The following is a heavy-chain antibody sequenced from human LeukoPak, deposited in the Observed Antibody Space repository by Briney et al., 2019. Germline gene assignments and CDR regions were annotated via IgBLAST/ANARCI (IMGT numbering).Heavy chain of an antibody. J-gene: IGHJ4*02. CDR1: GGSISSADCY. CDR3: ARTTGYYFDY. D-gene: IGHD4-17*01. CDR2: IYYSGST. Sequence: SETLSLTCTVSGGSISSADCYWSWIRQPPGKGLEWIGHIYYSGSTNYNPSLKSRVTISVDTSKNQFSLKLSSVTAADTAVYYCARTTGYYFDYWGQGTLVTVSS. V-gene: IGHV4-30-4*01.